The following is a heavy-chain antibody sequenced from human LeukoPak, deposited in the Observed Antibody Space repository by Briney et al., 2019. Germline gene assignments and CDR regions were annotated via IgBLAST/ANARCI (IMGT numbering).Heavy chain of an antibody. V-gene: IGHV1-69*13. J-gene: IGHJ4*02. CDR1: GYTFTDFY. CDR2: IIPIFGTA. Sequence: SVKVSCKASGYTFTDFYMLWVRQAPGQGLEWMGGIIPIFGTANYAQKFQGRVTITADESTSTAYMELSSLRSEDTAVYYCARGAWEVPAAIDYWGQGTLVTVSS. D-gene: IGHD2-2*02. CDR3: ARGAWEVPAAIDY.